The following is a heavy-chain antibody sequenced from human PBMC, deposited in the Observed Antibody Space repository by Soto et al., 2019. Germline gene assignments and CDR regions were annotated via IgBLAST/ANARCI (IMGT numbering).Heavy chain of an antibody. V-gene: IGHV3-11*01. Sequence: PWWSLRLSCSASVFTFSDYYMSWVRQAPGKGLEWVSYISSSGSTIYYADSVKGRFTISRDNAKNSLYLQMNSLRAEDTAVYYCARDRPEDDFWSGYLDGMDVWGQGTTVTVSS. D-gene: IGHD3-3*01. CDR1: VFTFSDYY. J-gene: IGHJ6*02. CDR3: ARDRPEDDFWSGYLDGMDV. CDR2: ISSSGSTI.